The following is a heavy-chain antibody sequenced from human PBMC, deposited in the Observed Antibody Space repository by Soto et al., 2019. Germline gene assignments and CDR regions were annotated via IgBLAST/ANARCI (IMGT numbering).Heavy chain of an antibody. D-gene: IGHD3-22*01. CDR2: IYYSGST. CDR1: GGSISSSSYY. Sequence: SETLSLTCAGSGGSISSSSYYWGWIRQPPGKGLEWIGSIYYSGSTYYNPSLKSRVTISVDTSKNQFSLKLSSVTAADTAVYYCARHYYDSSGYYYLLWAFDIWGQGTMVTVS. V-gene: IGHV4-39*01. J-gene: IGHJ3*02. CDR3: ARHYYDSSGYYYLLWAFDI.